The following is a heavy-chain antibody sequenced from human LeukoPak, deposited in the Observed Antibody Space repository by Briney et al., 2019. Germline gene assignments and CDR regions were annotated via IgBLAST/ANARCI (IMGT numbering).Heavy chain of an antibody. Sequence: ASVKVSCKASGHTFTSYGINWVRQAPGQGLEWMGWISTYNGNTNYAQKLQGRVTMTTDTSTSTAYMELRSLRSDDTAVYYCARPYDSSGYYLGYFDYWGQGTLVTVSS. V-gene: IGHV1-18*01. CDR1: GHTFTSYG. D-gene: IGHD3-22*01. J-gene: IGHJ4*02. CDR3: ARPYDSSGYYLGYFDY. CDR2: ISTYNGNT.